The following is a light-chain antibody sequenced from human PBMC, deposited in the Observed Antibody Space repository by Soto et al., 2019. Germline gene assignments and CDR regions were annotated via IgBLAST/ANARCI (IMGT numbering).Light chain of an antibody. CDR2: DVR. V-gene: IGLV2-14*01. CDR1: SSDVGGYNY. CDR3: SSYASSSTLV. J-gene: IGLJ1*01. Sequence: QSVLTQPASVSGSPGQSITISCTGTSSDVGGYNYVSWYQQHPGKAPKLMIYDVRNRPSGVSNRFSGSKSGNTASLTISGRQAEDEGDYYCSSYASSSTLVFGTGTKLTVL.